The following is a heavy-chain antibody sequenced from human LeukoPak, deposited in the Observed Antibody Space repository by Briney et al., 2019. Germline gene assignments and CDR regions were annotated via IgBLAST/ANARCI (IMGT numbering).Heavy chain of an antibody. V-gene: IGHV3-33*01. CDR2: TWYDGSYK. Sequence: PGRSLRLSCAASGFTFSTYGMHWVRQAPGKRLEWVAVTWYDGSYKYYGDSVKGRFTISRDNSKNTLYLQMASLRVEDTAVYYCATSTPFDYGDRPLRYWGQGTLVTVSS. CDR1: GFTFSTYG. J-gene: IGHJ4*02. D-gene: IGHD4-17*01. CDR3: ATSTPFDYGDRPLRY.